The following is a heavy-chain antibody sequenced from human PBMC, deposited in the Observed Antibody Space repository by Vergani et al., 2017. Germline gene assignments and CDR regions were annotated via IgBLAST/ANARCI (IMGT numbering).Heavy chain of an antibody. CDR3: ARDRAGAARYWYFDL. D-gene: IGHD6-6*01. V-gene: IGHV3-48*01. CDR1: GFTFSSYS. J-gene: IGHJ2*01. CDR2: ISSSSSTI. Sequence: EVQLVESGGGLVQPGGSLRLSCAASGFTFSSYSMNWVRQAPGKGLEWVSYISSSSSTIYYADSVKGRFTISRDNAKNSLYLQMNSLRAEDTAVYYCARDRAGAARYWYFDLWSRGTLVTVSS.